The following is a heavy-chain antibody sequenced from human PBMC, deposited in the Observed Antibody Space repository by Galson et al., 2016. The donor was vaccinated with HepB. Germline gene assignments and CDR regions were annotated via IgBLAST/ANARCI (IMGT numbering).Heavy chain of an antibody. CDR2: IIPIFGPA. CDR1: GGTFDSFA. V-gene: IGHV1-69*13. J-gene: IGHJ4*02. Sequence: SVKVSCKAAGGTFDSFAISWVRQAPGQGLEWMGGIIPIFGPAKYARKFRGRVTITADESTSTVYLELSRLRSEDTAVYYCATGGGSCYYYLDHWGQGTLVTVSS. D-gene: IGHD5-12*01. CDR3: ATGGGSCYYYLDH.